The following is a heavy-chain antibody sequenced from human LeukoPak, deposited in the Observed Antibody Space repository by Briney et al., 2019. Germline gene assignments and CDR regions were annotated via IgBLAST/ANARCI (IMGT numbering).Heavy chain of an antibody. V-gene: IGHV3-23*01. D-gene: IGHD3-10*01. CDR3: AKLTSASGAYGVDV. J-gene: IGHJ6*02. Sequence: RPGGSLRLSCAASGFTFSSYAMNWVRQAPGKGLERVSTISGSGGSKHYADSVEGRFTISRDNSKNAVYLQMNSLRAEDTAIYYCAKLTSASGAYGVDVWGQGTTVTVSS. CDR1: GFTFSSYA. CDR2: ISGSGGSK.